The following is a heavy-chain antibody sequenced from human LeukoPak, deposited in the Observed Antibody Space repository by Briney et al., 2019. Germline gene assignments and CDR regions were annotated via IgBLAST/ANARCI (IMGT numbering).Heavy chain of an antibody. J-gene: IGHJ3*02. CDR1: GYSISSGYY. Sequence: SETLSLTCTVSGYSISSGYYWGWIRQPPGKGLEWIGSLYYTGSTYYNPSLKSRVTISVDTSRNQFSLKLSSVTAADTAVYYCASDSSGSSAFDIWGQGTMVTVSS. V-gene: IGHV4-38-2*02. D-gene: IGHD3-22*01. CDR3: ASDSSGSSAFDI. CDR2: LYYTGST.